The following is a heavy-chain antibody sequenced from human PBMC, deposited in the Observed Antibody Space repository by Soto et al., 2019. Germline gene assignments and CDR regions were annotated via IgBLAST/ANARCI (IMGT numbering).Heavy chain of an antibody. V-gene: IGHV4-31*03. D-gene: IGHD3-22*01. Sequence: PSETLSLTCTVSGDSIRSGGYYWSWIRQHPGKGVECIGYIYFGGRSYYNPSLESRVTISVDTSQNHFSLKLSCVTAADTAVYYXARVYYDSSGFFTLGNYWGRGTLVTVSS. CDR2: IYFGGRS. CDR1: GDSIRSGGYY. CDR3: ARVYYDSSGFFTLGNY. J-gene: IGHJ4*02.